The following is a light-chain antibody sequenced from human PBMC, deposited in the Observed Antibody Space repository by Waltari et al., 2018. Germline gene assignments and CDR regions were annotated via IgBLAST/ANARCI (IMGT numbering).Light chain of an antibody. CDR3: QQYYITPWA. V-gene: IGKV4-1*01. CDR1: QSVLYNSNKKTY. Sequence: DIVMTQSPDSLALSLGERATLNCKSSQSVLYNSNKKTYVAWYQQRPRQPPKLRISWVSMREAGVPDRFSGSGSGTDFTLTISSLQAEDVAVYYCQQYYITPWAFGQGTKVEIK. J-gene: IGKJ1*01. CDR2: WVS.